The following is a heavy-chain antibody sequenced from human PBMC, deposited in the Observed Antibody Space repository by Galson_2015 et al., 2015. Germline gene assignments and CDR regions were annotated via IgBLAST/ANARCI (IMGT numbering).Heavy chain of an antibody. CDR1: GYTLTELS. Sequence: SVKVACKVSGYTLTELSMHWVRQAPGKGLEWMGGFDPEDGETIYAQKFQGRVTMTEDTSTDTAYMELSSLRSEDTAVYYCATSRRAGYYDSSGYFRSYWFDPWGQGTLVTVSS. CDR2: FDPEDGET. D-gene: IGHD3-22*01. CDR3: ATSRRAGYYDSSGYFRSYWFDP. J-gene: IGHJ5*02. V-gene: IGHV1-24*01.